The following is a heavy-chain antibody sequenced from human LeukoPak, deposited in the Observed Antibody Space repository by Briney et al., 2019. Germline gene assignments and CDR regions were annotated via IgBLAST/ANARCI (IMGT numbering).Heavy chain of an antibody. CDR3: ASGVGITGTRVFFDY. V-gene: IGHV4-39*01. CDR2: IYYSGST. J-gene: IGHJ4*02. Sequence: SETLSLTCTVSGGSISSSSYYWGWILQPPGRGLEWIGSIYYSGSTYYNPSLKSRVTLSVDTSKNQFSLKLSSVTAADTAVYYCASGVGITGTRVFFDYWGQGTLVTVSS. D-gene: IGHD1-7*01. CDR1: GGSISSSSYY.